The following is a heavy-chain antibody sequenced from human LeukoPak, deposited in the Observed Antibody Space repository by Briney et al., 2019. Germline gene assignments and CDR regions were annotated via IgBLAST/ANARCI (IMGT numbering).Heavy chain of an antibody. CDR3: ASWYYHDSSGYAFDY. D-gene: IGHD3-22*01. Sequence: GESLKISCKGSGYSFTTFWIGWVRQMPGKGLEWMGIIYPRDSRTRYGPSLQGQVTFSADKSINTAYLQWSSLKASDTAMHYCASWYYHDSSGYAFDYWGQGTLVTVSS. J-gene: IGHJ4*02. V-gene: IGHV5-51*01. CDR2: IYPRDSRT. CDR1: GYSFTTFW.